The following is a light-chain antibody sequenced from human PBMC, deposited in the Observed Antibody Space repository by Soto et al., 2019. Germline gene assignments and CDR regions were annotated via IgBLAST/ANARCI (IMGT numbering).Light chain of an antibody. CDR1: SSDVGSYNY. CDR3: SSYTRSSTRV. V-gene: IGLV2-14*01. Sequence: QSALTQPASVSGSPGQSITISCTGTSSDVGSYNYVSWYQQHPGKAPKLMIYEVNNRPSGVSNRFSGSKSGNTASLTISGLQAEDESNYYCSSYTRSSTRVFGGGTQLTVL. J-gene: IGLJ7*01. CDR2: EVN.